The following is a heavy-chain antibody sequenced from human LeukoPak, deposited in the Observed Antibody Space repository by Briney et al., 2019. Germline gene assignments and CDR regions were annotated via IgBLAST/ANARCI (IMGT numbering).Heavy chain of an antibody. CDR1: GYGLINYG. Sequence: GSSVKVSCKTSGYGLINYGINWVRQAPGQGLEWMGWINAYRASTSYAQKFQGRVTMTTDTSTSTAYMELRSLRSDDTAVYYCARDAVVAPFDYWGQGTLVTVSS. V-gene: IGHV1-18*01. J-gene: IGHJ4*02. CDR3: ARDAVVAPFDY. CDR2: INAYRAST. D-gene: IGHD2-15*01.